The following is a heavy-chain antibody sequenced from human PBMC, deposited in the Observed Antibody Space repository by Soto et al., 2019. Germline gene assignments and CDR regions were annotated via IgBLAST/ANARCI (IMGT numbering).Heavy chain of an antibody. J-gene: IGHJ5*02. CDR3: VRCSSTSCWGEFDP. CDR2: ISSSSYT. V-gene: IGHV3-11*06. CDR1: GFTFSDYY. Sequence: GGSLRLSCAASGFTFSDYYMSWIRQAPGKGLEWVSYISSSSYTNYADSVKGRFTISRDNAKNSLYLQMNSLRAEDTAVYYCVRCSSTSCWGEFDPWGQGTLVTVYS. D-gene: IGHD2-2*01.